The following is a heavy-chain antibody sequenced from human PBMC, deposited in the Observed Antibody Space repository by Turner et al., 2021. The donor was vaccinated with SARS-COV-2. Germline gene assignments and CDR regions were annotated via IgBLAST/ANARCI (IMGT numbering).Heavy chain of an antibody. CDR2: INYSGRT. V-gene: IGHV4-39*01. CDR1: GASIGSSRNY. J-gene: IGHJ5*02. Sequence: QLQLQESGPGLVKASETLSLTCTVSGASIGSSRNYWGWTRQPPGEGLEWIGSINYSGRTYYKSYLKSRVTISVDTSKNQISLKLSTVTAADTAKYYCARHDSRITNIIVVPRNWFDPWGQGTLVTVSS. D-gene: IGHD3-22*01. CDR3: ARHDSRITNIIVVPRNWFDP.